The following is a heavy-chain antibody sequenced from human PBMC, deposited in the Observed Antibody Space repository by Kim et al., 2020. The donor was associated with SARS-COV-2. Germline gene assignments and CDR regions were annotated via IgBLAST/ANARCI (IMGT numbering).Heavy chain of an antibody. V-gene: IGHV1-18*04. J-gene: IGHJ4*02. D-gene: IGHD2-15*01. CDR2: ISAYNGNT. Sequence: ASVKVSCKASGYTFTSYGISWVRQAPGQGLEWMGWISAYNGNTNYAQRLQGRVTMTTDTSTSTAYMELRSLRSDDTAVYYCATDHCSGGSCYGIDYWGQGTLVTVSS. CDR3: ATDHCSGGSCYGIDY. CDR1: GYTFTSYG.